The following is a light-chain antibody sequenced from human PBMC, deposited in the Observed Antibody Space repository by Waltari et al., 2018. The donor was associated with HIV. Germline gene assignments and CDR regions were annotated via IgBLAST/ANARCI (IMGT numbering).Light chain of an antibody. Sequence: DIQMTQSPSSPSASVGDRVTITCRGSQSMSTYLYRDQQKPGQAPKLLVYDASSLQGGVSSRFSGSGSGTDFTLTISSLQPEDFVTYYCQQSYSTPWTFGQGTKVDI. CDR1: QSMSTY. V-gene: IGKV1-39*01. J-gene: IGKJ1*01. CDR3: QQSYSTPWT. CDR2: DAS.